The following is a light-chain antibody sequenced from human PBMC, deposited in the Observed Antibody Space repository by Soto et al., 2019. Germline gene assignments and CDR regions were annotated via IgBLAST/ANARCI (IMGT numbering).Light chain of an antibody. J-gene: IGKJ1*01. CDR3: QEGDFLLWT. CDR1: HGISSG. CDR2: AAS. Sequence: IQVTQSPSSVSASVGDRVTITCRASHGISSGLAWYQQKPGKAPKLLIYAASSLQSGVPSRFSGSGSGTDFTLTISILQPEDFITDCCQEGDFLLWTFGQGTNV. V-gene: IGKV1D-12*01.